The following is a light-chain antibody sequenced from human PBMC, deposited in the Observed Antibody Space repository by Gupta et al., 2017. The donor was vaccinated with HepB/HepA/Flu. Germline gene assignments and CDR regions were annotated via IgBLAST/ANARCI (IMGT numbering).Light chain of an antibody. Sequence: ETVLTQSPATLSVSPGDRANLSCRASQNVGRGYLAWYQQKPGQAPKLLIYGASNRATGTPHRFSGSGSRTDFTLTISRLEPEDFAVYYCQVYGPSPFTFGPGTKVDIK. CDR1: QNVGRGY. CDR3: QVYGPSPFT. J-gene: IGKJ3*01. CDR2: GAS. V-gene: IGKV3-20*01.